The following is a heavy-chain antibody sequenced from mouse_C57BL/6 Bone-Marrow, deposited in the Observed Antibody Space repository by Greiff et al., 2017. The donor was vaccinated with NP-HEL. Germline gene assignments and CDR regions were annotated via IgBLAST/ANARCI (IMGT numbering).Heavy chain of an antibody. J-gene: IGHJ2*01. V-gene: IGHV5-16*01. D-gene: IGHD1-1*01. CDR3: ARDGGYYGSSFYYFDY. CDR1: GFTFSDYY. CDR2: INYDGSST. Sequence: EVMLVESEGGLVQPGSSMKLSCTASGFTFSDYYMAWVRQVPEKGLEWVANINYDGSSTYYLDSLKSRFIISRDNAKNILYLQMSSLKSEDTATYYCARDGGYYGSSFYYFDYWGQGTTLTVSS.